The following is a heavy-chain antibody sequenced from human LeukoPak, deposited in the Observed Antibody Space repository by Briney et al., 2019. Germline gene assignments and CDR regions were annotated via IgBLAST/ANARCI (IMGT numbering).Heavy chain of an antibody. CDR1: GFTFSSYW. CDR3: TRGQSYCGADCYSD. V-gene: IGHV3-74*01. J-gene: IGHJ4*02. Sequence: PGGSLRLSCAASGFTFSSYWMFWVRQAPGKGLLWVSRIIGDGSSTSYADSVKGRFTISRDNSKNTVFLQMNSLRVEDTALYYCTRGQSYCGADCYSDWGQGTPVTVSS. CDR2: IIGDGSST. D-gene: IGHD2-21*02.